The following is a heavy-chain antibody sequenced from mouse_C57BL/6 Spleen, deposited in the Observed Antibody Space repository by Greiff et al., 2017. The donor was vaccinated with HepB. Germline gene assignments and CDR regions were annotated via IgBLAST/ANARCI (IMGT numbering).Heavy chain of an antibody. J-gene: IGHJ4*01. Sequence: QVQLQQPGAELVRPGTSVKLSCKASGYTFTSYWMHWVKQRPGQGLEWIGVIDPSDSYTNYNQKFKGKATLTVDTSSSTAYMQLSSLTSEDSAVYYCARGYYGEESYWGQGNSDTVSS. D-gene: IGHD1-1*01. CDR3: ARGYYGEESY. CDR1: GYTFTSYW. CDR2: IDPSDSYT. V-gene: IGHV1-59*01.